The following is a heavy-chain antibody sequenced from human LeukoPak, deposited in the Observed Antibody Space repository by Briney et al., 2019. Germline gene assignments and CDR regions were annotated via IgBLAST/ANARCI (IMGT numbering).Heavy chain of an antibody. J-gene: IGHJ3*01. CDR3: ARRGSFGGNRDAFDL. Sequence: PSETLPLTCTVSDGSISSYYWSWIRRPPGKGLEWIGYVYYAGSANYNPSLKSRVTMSIDMSKNQFSLKLTSVTAADTAVYYCARRGSFGGNRDAFDLWGQGTMVTVSS. CDR2: VYYAGSA. CDR1: DGSISSYY. D-gene: IGHD4-23*01. V-gene: IGHV4-59*08.